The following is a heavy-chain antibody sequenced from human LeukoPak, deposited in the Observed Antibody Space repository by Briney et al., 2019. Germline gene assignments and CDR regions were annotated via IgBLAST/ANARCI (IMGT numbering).Heavy chain of an antibody. V-gene: IGHV3-9*01. CDR3: AKDRYCYDGGSKAN. J-gene: IGHJ4*02. D-gene: IGHD3-22*01. CDR1: GFSFDDYG. CDR2: ISWNSGNI. Sequence: GGSLRLSCVASGFSFDDYGMFWGRQTPGKGLEWVSGISWNSGNIGYADSVKGRFTISRDNAKNSVYLQMNSLRVEDTAFYYCAKDRYCYDGGSKANWGRGTLVTVSS.